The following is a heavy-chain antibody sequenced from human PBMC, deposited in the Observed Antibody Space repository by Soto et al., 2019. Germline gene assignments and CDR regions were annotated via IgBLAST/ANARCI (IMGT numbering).Heavy chain of an antibody. V-gene: IGHV4-39*01. CDR3: ARHPSDFWFDP. J-gene: IGHJ5*02. Sequence: QLQLQESGPGLVKPSETLSLTCSVSGGSISSSSYFWGWIRQPPGKGLEWIGSIYYSRSTYYNPSLKRRVTVAVDPSKNRCSLKLSSVTAADPAVYYCARHPSDFWFDPWGQGTLVTVSS. CDR2: IYYSRST. D-gene: IGHD2-21*02. CDR1: GGSISSSSYF.